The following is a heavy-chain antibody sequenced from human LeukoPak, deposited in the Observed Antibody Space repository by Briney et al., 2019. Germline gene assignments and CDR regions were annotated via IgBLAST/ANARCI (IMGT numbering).Heavy chain of an antibody. CDR1: GGSISSSSYY. D-gene: IGHD5-18*01. J-gene: IGHJ5*02. Sequence: SETLSLTCTVSGGSISSSSYYWGWIRQPPGKGLEWIGSIYYSGSTYYNPSLKSRVTISVDTSKNQFSLKLSSVTAADTAVYYCAKLSGYSYEDWFDPWGQGTLVTVSS. CDR3: AKLSGYSYEDWFDP. V-gene: IGHV4-39*07. CDR2: IYYSGST.